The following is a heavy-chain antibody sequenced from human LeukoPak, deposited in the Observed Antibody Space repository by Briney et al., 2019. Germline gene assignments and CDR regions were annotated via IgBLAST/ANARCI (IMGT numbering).Heavy chain of an antibody. V-gene: IGHV3-21*01. CDR3: ARVPGIAAAGTG. CDR1: GFSFSSYA. Sequence: GGSLRLSCAASGFSFSSYAMNWVRQAPGKGLEWVSSISSSSSYIYYADSVKGRFTISRDNAKNSLYLQMNSLRAEDTAVYYCARVPGIAAAGTGWGQGTLVPVSS. D-gene: IGHD6-13*01. CDR2: ISSSSSYI. J-gene: IGHJ4*02.